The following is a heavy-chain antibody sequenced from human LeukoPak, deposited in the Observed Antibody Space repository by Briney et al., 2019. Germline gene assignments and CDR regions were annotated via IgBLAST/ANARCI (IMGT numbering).Heavy chain of an antibody. D-gene: IGHD3-10*01. CDR2: IYYSGST. CDR1: GGSISSSSYY. Sequence: SETLSLTCTVSGGSISSSSYYWGWIRQPPGKGLEWIGSIYYSGSTYYNPSLKSRVTISVDTSKNQFSLKLSSVTAADTAVYYCARADSRYYYGSGSEAQNWFDPWGQGTLVTVSS. J-gene: IGHJ5*02. V-gene: IGHV4-39*07. CDR3: ARADSRYYYGSGSEAQNWFDP.